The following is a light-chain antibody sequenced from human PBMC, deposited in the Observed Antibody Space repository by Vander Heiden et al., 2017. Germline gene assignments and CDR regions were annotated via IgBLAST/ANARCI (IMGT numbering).Light chain of an antibody. Sequence: SYELTQPPSVSVSPGQAATITCSGDKLGDKFVSWYQQKPGQSPVLVIYQDRKRPSGIPDRFSASHSGNTATLTIGGTQAMDEADYYCQAWDSSILYVFGTGTKVTVL. CDR3: QAWDSSILYV. CDR2: QDR. V-gene: IGLV3-1*01. J-gene: IGLJ1*01. CDR1: KLGDKF.